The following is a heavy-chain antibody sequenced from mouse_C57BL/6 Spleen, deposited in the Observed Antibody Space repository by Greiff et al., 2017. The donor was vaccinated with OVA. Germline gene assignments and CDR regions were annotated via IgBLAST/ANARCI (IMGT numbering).Heavy chain of an antibody. CDR2: LWSGGST. D-gene: IGHD2-4*01. Sequence: QVQLQQSGPGLVQPSQSLSITCTVSGFSLTSYGVHWVRQSPGKGLEWLGVLWSGGSTDYNAAFISRLSISKDNSKSQVFFKMNSLQADDTAIYYCARRGDDYDYAMDYWGQGTSVTVSS. CDR1: GFSLTSYG. J-gene: IGHJ4*01. V-gene: IGHV2-2*01. CDR3: ARRGDDYDYAMDY.